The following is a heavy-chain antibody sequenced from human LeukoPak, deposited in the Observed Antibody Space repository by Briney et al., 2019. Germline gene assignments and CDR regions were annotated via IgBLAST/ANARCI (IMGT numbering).Heavy chain of an antibody. CDR3: ARQHTRIAVPALLDL. V-gene: IGHV4-39*01. CDR2: IDYSGST. CDR1: GGSISCGRYY. Sequence: PSETLSLTCSVSGGSISCGRYYWVWIRQPPGKGLEWIGSIDYSGSTYYNPSLKSRVTISVDTSKNQFSLKLSSVTAADTALYYCARQHTRIAVPALLDLWGHGTLVTVSS. J-gene: IGHJ5*02. D-gene: IGHD6-19*01.